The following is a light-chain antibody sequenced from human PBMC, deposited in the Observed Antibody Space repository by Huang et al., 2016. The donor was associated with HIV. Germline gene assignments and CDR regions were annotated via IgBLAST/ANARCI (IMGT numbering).Light chain of an antibody. Sequence: DIQMTQSPSSLPASVGDRVTIPCRASQGISNSLAWYQQKPGKAPKLLLYAASKLESGVHSRFSGSASGTDYTLTISSLQPEDFATYYCQQYWSTPPATFGQGTKVEIK. V-gene: IGKV1-NL1*01. CDR2: AAS. CDR3: QQYWSTPPAT. CDR1: QGISNS. J-gene: IGKJ1*01.